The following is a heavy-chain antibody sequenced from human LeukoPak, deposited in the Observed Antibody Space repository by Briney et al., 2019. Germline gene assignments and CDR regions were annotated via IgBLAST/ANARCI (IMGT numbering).Heavy chain of an antibody. D-gene: IGHD1-26*01. V-gene: IGHV3-30*03. Sequence: GGSLRLSCAASGFTFSSYGMHWVRQAPGKGLEWVAVISYDGSNKYYADSVKGRFTISRDNSKNTLYLQMNSLKNEDTAVYYCVTEVSGSFPTWGQGTLVTVSS. CDR1: GFTFSSYG. CDR3: VTEVSGSFPT. CDR2: ISYDGSNK. J-gene: IGHJ4*02.